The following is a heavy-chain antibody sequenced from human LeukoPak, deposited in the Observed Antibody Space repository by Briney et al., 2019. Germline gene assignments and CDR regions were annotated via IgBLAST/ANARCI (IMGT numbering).Heavy chain of an antibody. CDR2: IYADGGR. D-gene: IGHD1-26*01. J-gene: IGHJ4*02. Sequence: GGSLRLSCAASGFSVSNNYMNWVRQAPGKGLEWVSVIYADGGRYYADSVKGRFTISRDNSDNTLSLQMNSLRVEDTAVYYCTKGLVGALAFENWGQGTLVTVS. V-gene: IGHV3-53*01. CDR3: TKGLVGALAFEN. CDR1: GFSVSNNY.